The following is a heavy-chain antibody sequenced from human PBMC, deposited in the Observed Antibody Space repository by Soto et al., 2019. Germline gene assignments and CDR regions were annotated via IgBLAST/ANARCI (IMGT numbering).Heavy chain of an antibody. J-gene: IGHJ4*02. CDR1: GFPFSSYA. D-gene: IGHD6-19*01. CDR2: ISYDGSNK. V-gene: IGHV3-30-3*01. CDR3: ARVIGYSSGNPFDY. Sequence: GGSLKLSCAAPGFPFSSYAMHWVRQAPGKGLEWVAVISYDGSNKYYADSVKGRFTISRDNSKNTLYLQMHSLRAEDTAVYSCARVIGYSSGNPFDYWGQGTLVTVSS.